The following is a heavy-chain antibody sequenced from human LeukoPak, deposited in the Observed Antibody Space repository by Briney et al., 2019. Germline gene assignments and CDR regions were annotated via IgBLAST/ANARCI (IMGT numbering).Heavy chain of an antibody. CDR1: GFTFSTYS. CDR3: TRVGYCATTSCRTAFDI. J-gene: IGHJ3*02. V-gene: IGHV3-21*01. CDR2: ISPNSDYK. D-gene: IGHD2-2*01. Sequence: PGGSLRLSCAASGFTFSTYSMNWLRLAPGKGLEWVSSISPNSDYKHYADSVNGRFTISRDNAKNALYLQMNSLRAEDTAVYFCTRVGYCATTSCRTAFDIWGQGTMVTVSS.